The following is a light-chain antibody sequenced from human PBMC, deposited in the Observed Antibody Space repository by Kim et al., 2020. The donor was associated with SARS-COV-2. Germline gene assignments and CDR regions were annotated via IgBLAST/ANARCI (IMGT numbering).Light chain of an antibody. CDR3: MQDTHWPFT. J-gene: IGKJ3*01. CDR1: QSHVYGNGNIN. Sequence: RASSSCGSSQSHVYGNGNINLDWFHQRAGQAPRRLIYKVSNRDSGVPDRFSGSEAGTDFTLQISRVEAEDVGVYYCMQDTHWPFTFGPGTKVDIK. V-gene: IGKV2-30*01. CDR2: KVS.